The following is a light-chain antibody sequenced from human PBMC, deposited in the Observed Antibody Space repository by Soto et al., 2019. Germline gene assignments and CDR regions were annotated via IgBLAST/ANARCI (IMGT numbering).Light chain of an antibody. CDR2: GNS. Sequence: QSVLTQPPSVSGAPGQRVTISCTGSSSNIGAGFDVHWYHQIAGTAPKLLIYGNSNRPSGVPDRFSGSKSGTSASLAINGLQAKDEAHYYCQSYDNSLSGSWVFGGGTKLTVL. CDR1: SSNIGAGFD. J-gene: IGLJ3*02. V-gene: IGLV1-40*01. CDR3: QSYDNSLSGSWV.